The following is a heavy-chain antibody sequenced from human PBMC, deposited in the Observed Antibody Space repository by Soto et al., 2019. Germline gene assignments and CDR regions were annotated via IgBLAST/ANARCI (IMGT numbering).Heavy chain of an antibody. CDR1: GFTFSSYA. J-gene: IGHJ6*02. V-gene: IGHV3-30-3*01. D-gene: IGHD3-9*01. Sequence: GGSLRLSCAASGFTFSSYAMHWVRQAPGKGLEWVAVISYDGSNKYYADSVKGRFTISRDNSKNTLYLQMNSLRAEDTAVYYCARDILTGYYYGMDVWGQGTTVTVSS. CDR3: ARDILTGYYYGMDV. CDR2: ISYDGSNK.